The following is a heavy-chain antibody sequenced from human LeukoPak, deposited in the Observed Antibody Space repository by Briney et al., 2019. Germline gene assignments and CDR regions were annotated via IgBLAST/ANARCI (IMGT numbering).Heavy chain of an antibody. CDR3: ARLPDYPYYFDY. Sequence: PSETLSLTCAVYGGSFSGYYWSWIRQPPGKGLEWIGEINHSGSTNYNPSLKSRVTISVDTSKNQFSLKLSSVTAADTAVYYCARLPDYPYYFDYWGQGTLVTVSS. J-gene: IGHJ4*02. V-gene: IGHV4-34*01. CDR2: INHSGST. D-gene: IGHD4-11*01. CDR1: GGSFSGYY.